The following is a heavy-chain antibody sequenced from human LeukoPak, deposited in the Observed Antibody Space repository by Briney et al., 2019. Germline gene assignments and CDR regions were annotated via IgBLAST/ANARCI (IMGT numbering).Heavy chain of an antibody. Sequence: GGSLRLSCAASGFTFSSYAMSWVRQAPGKGLEWVSAISGYGGSTYYADSVKGRFTISRDNSKNTLYLQMNSLRAEDTAVYYCAAGGGLHYFDYWGQGTLVTVSS. CDR1: GFTFSSYA. J-gene: IGHJ4*02. D-gene: IGHD2-15*01. CDR3: AAGGGLHYFDY. V-gene: IGHV3-23*01. CDR2: ISGYGGST.